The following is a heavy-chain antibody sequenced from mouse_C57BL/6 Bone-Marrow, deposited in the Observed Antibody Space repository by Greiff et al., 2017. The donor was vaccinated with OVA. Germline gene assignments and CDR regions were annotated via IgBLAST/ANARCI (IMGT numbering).Heavy chain of an antibody. Sequence: EVKVVESGPELVKPGDSVKISCKASGYSFTGYFMNWVMQSHGKSLEWIGRINPYNGDTFYNQKFKGKATLTVDKSSSTAHMELRSLTSEDSAVYYCARGRGTVVATDWYFDVWGTGTTVTVSS. CDR2: INPYNGDT. D-gene: IGHD1-1*01. J-gene: IGHJ1*03. CDR1: GYSFTGYF. V-gene: IGHV1-20*01. CDR3: ARGRGTVVATDWYFDV.